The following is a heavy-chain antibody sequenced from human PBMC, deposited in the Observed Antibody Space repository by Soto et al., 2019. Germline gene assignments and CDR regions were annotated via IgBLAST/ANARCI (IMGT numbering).Heavy chain of an antibody. Sequence: QLHLVQSGAVVKKPGASVTVSCSASGYPVTAYYMHWVRQAPGRGLEWMGGINPATGAAKYTQTFQGRVTMTRGASTSTVFMELSGLTSEDTAVFSCASGGGVGVAGSAAFDMWGQGTLVTVSS. CDR3: ASGGGVGVAGSAAFDM. J-gene: IGHJ3*02. CDR1: GYPVTAYY. D-gene: IGHD3-3*01. V-gene: IGHV1-2*02. CDR2: INPATGAA.